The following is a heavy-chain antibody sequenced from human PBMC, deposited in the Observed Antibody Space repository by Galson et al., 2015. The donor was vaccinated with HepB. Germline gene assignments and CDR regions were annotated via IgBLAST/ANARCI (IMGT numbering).Heavy chain of an antibody. CDR3: ARGGSAAAGTLYFYYGMDV. CDR2: INHSGST. Sequence: ATLSLTCAVYGGSFSGYYWSWLRPPPGKGLEWIGEINHSGSTIYNPSLKSRVTISVDTSKNQFSLKLSSVTAADTAVYYCARGGSAAAGTLYFYYGMDVWGQGTTVTVSS. D-gene: IGHD6-13*01. CDR1: GGSFSGYY. J-gene: IGHJ6*02. V-gene: IGHV4-34*01.